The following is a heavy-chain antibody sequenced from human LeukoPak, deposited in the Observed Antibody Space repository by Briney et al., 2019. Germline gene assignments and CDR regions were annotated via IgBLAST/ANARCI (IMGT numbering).Heavy chain of an antibody. CDR3: ARVSGWYLDWFDP. Sequence: ASVKVSCKASGYTFTSYDINWVRQATGQALEWMGWMNPNSGNTGYAQKFQGRVTITRNTSISTAYMELSSLRSEDTAVYYCARVSGWYLDWFDPWGQGTLVTVSS. V-gene: IGHV1-8*03. D-gene: IGHD6-19*01. J-gene: IGHJ5*02. CDR2: MNPNSGNT. CDR1: GYTFTSYD.